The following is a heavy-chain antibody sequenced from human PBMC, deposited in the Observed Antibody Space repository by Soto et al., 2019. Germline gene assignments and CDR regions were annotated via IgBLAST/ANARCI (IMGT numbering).Heavy chain of an antibody. J-gene: IGHJ4*02. CDR3: ARGWEVSNYFDY. D-gene: IGHD1-26*01. Sequence: PSETLSLTCTVSGGSISSYYWSWIRQPPGKGLEWIGYIYYSGSTNYNPSLKSRVTISVDTSKNQFSLKLSSVTAADTAVYYCARGWEVSNYFDYWGQGTRVTVS. CDR2: IYYSGST. V-gene: IGHV4-59*01. CDR1: GGSISSYY.